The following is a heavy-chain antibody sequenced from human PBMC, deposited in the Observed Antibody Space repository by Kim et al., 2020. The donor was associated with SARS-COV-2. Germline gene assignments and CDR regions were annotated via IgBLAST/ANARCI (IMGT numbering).Heavy chain of an antibody. CDR1: GFTFSSYA. Sequence: GGSLRLSCAASGFTFSSYAMHWVRQAPGKGLEWVAVISYDGSNKYYADSVKGRFTISRDNSKNTLYLQMNSLRAEDTAVYYCARDGALADDIVVVPAATRLDYWGQGTLVTVSS. D-gene: IGHD2-2*01. CDR2: ISYDGSNK. CDR3: ARDGALADDIVVVPAATRLDY. V-gene: IGHV3-30*04. J-gene: IGHJ4*02.